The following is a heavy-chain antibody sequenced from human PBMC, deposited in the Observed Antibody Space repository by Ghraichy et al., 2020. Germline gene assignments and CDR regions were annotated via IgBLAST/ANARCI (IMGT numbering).Heavy chain of an antibody. CDR2: LNTDGTTV. Sequence: GGSLRLSCAASGFSFTDYWMHWVRQTPGRGLEWVSHLNTDGTTVNYADSVKGRFTISRDNAKNTVYLQMISLTVEDTAFYYCVRSYTDGLRHFDYWGQGTLVTVSS. CDR1: GFSFTDYW. V-gene: IGHV3-74*01. J-gene: IGHJ4*02. CDR3: VRSYTDGLRHFDY. D-gene: IGHD2-2*02.